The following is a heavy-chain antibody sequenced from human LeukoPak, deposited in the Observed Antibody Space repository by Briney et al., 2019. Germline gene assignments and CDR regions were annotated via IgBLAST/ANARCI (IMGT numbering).Heavy chain of an antibody. CDR3: AKDIGRRIFGVAYDAFHI. D-gene: IGHD3-3*01. V-gene: IGHV3-30*02. J-gene: IGHJ3*02. CDR1: GFTFSSYA. Sequence: GRSLRLSCAASGFTFSSYAMHWVRQAPGKGLEWVASMRNDGSQIYHADSVKGRFTISRDNSKNTLYLQMNSLRVEDTAIYYCAKDIGRRIFGVAYDAFHIWGQGTMVTVSS. CDR2: MRNDGSQI.